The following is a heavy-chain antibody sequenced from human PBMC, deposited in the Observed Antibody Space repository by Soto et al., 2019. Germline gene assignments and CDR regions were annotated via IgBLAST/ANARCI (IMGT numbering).Heavy chain of an antibody. D-gene: IGHD1-26*01. J-gene: IGHJ5*02. CDR3: ARVASGSYDWFDP. Sequence: EVQLVESGGGLVQPGGSLRLSCAASKFTFSRYWMHWVRQTPGKGLMWVSRINTDGSRTTYADSVKGRFTISRDNAKNTVFLDMTSLRAEDTAVYYCARVASGSYDWFDPWGQGTLVTVSS. CDR1: KFTFSRYW. V-gene: IGHV3-74*03. CDR2: INTDGSRT.